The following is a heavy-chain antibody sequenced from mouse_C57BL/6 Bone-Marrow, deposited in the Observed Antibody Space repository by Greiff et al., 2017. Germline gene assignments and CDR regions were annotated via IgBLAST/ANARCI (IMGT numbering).Heavy chain of an antibody. CDR1: GYSITSGYY. D-gene: IGHD2-3*01. J-gene: IGHJ3*01. Sequence: DVKLQESGPGLVKPSQSLSLTCSVTGYSITSGYYWNWIRQFPGNKLEWMGYISYDGSNNYNPSLKNRISITRDTSKNQFFLKLNSVTTEDTATYYCARVGNGYYDWVWFAYWGQGTLVTVSA. V-gene: IGHV3-6*01. CDR3: ARVGNGYYDWVWFAY. CDR2: ISYDGSN.